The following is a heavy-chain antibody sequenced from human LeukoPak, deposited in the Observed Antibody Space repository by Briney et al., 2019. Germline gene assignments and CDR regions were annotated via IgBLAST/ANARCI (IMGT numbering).Heavy chain of an antibody. CDR3: ARDGDCSSTSCLVY. D-gene: IGHD2-2*01. Sequence: GGSLRLSCAASGFTFSSYWMSWVRQAPGKGLEWVANIKQDGSEKYYVDSVKGRFTISRDNAKNSLYLQMNSLRAEDTAVYYCARDGDCSSTSCLVYWGQGTLVTVSS. CDR2: IKQDGSEK. CDR1: GFTFSSYW. J-gene: IGHJ4*02. V-gene: IGHV3-7*01.